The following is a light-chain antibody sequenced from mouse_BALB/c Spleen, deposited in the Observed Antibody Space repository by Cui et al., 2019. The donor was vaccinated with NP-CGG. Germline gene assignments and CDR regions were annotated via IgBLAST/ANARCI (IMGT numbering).Light chain of an antibody. V-gene: IGLV1*01. CDR3: ALWYSNHWV. CDR1: TGAVTTRNY. J-gene: IGLJ1*01. CDR2: GTN. Sequence: QAVVTQESALTTSPGETVTPTCSSTTGAVTTRNYANWVQEKPNHLFPGLIGGTNNRAPGVPARFSGSLIGDKAALTITGAQTEDEAIYFCALWYSNHWVFGGGTKLTVL.